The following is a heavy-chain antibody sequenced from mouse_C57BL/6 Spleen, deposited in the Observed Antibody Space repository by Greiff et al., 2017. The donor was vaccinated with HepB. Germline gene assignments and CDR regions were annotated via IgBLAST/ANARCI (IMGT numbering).Heavy chain of an antibody. CDR2: IYPSDSET. J-gene: IGHJ3*01. CDR1: GYTFTSYG. D-gene: IGHD2-4*01. Sequence: VQLQQPGAELVRPGSSVKLSCKASGYTFTSYGMDWVKQRPGQGLEWIGNIYPSDSETHYNQKFKDKATLTVDKSSSTAYMQLSSLTSEDSAVYYCARGGYDYDVFAYWGQGTMVTVSA. V-gene: IGHV1-61*01. CDR3: ARGGYDYDVFAY.